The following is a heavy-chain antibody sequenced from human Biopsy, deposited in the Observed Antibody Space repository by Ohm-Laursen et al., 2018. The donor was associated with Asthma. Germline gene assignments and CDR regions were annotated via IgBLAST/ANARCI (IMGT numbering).Heavy chain of an antibody. Sequence: SLRLSCAASGFTFSSYGMHWVRQAPGKGLEWVAVISYDGSNKYYADSVKGRFTISRDNSKNTLYLQMNSLRAEDTAVYYCASQGIGPDFWSGYYYFDYWGQGTLVTVSS. V-gene: IGHV3-30*03. CDR2: ISYDGSNK. D-gene: IGHD3-3*01. CDR1: GFTFSSYG. CDR3: ASQGIGPDFWSGYYYFDY. J-gene: IGHJ4*02.